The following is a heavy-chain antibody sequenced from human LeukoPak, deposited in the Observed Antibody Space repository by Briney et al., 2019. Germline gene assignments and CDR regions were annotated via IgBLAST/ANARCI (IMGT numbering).Heavy chain of an antibody. CDR2: ISSSGNSR. CDR3: ARVDFDIVVVPAATSDFDY. J-gene: IGHJ4*02. Sequence: GGSLRLSCAASGFILSNYRMNWVRQAPGKGLEWVSYISSSGNSREYADSVKGRFTISRDNARDSLHLQMNSLRAEDTAVYYCARVDFDIVVVPAATSDFDYWGQGTLVTVSS. V-gene: IGHV3-48*04. D-gene: IGHD2-2*01. CDR1: GFILSNYR.